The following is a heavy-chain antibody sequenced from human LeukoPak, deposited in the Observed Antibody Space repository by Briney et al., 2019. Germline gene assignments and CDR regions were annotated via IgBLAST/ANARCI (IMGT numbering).Heavy chain of an antibody. CDR1: GGSISSGDYY. D-gene: IGHD4-17*01. Sequence: NPSETLSLTCTVSGGSISSGDYYWSWIRQPPGKGLEWIGYIYYSGSTYYNPSLKSRVTISVDTSKNQFSLKLSSVTAADTTVYYCARAQGDYGDYGPLPGFDYWGQGTLVTVSS. CDR3: ARAQGDYGDYGPLPGFDY. CDR2: IYYSGST. J-gene: IGHJ4*02. V-gene: IGHV4-30-4*01.